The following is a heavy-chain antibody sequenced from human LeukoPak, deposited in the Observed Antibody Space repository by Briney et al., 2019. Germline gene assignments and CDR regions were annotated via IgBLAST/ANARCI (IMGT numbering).Heavy chain of an antibody. D-gene: IGHD5-18*01. CDR3: ARHDTSAGDYYYYGLDV. Sequence: SETLSLTCTVSGGSISSSSYYWGWIRQPPGKGLEWIGNFYYSGSTYYNPSLKSRVTISVDTSNNQFSLKLSSVTAADTAVYYCARHDTSAGDYYYYGLDVWGQGTTVTVSS. V-gene: IGHV4-39*01. CDR1: GGSISSSSYY. CDR2: FYYSGST. J-gene: IGHJ6*02.